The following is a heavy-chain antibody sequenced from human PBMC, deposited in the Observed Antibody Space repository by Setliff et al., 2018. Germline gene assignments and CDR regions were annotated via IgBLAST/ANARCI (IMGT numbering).Heavy chain of an antibody. CDR3: AAASNYYDY. CDR2: IDWDDDK. CDR1: GFSLSTSGVA. V-gene: IGHV2-70*11. Sequence: SGPTLVNPTQTLTLTCTFSGFSLSTSGVAVGWIRQPPGKALEWLARIDWDDDKYYTPSLKTRLTISKDTSKNQVVLTMTNMDPVDTATYYCAAASNYYDYWGQGTLVTVSS. J-gene: IGHJ4*02.